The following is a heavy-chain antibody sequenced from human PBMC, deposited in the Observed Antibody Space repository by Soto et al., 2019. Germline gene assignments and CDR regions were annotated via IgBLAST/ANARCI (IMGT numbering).Heavy chain of an antibody. Sequence: GGSLRLSCAASGFTFDDYAMHWVRQAPGKGLEWVSGISWNSGSIGYADSVKGRFTISRDNAKNSLYLQMNSLRAEDTALYYCAKSWTSAIAARPGNWFDPWGQGTLVTVSS. CDR2: ISWNSGSI. J-gene: IGHJ5*02. V-gene: IGHV3-9*01. CDR1: GFTFDDYA. CDR3: AKSWTSAIAARPGNWFDP. D-gene: IGHD6-6*01.